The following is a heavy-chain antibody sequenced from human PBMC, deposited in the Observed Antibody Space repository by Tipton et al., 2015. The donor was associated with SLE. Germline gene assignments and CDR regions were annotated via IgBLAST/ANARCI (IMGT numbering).Heavy chain of an antibody. D-gene: IGHD2-15*01. Sequence: TLSLTCTVSGASIYSGSYFWSWIRQPAGKGLEWIGRIHSTGSTNYNSSLESRVSMSIDTSKNQFSLQLNSVTPEDTAVYYCARGRVEDGFQHWGQGTLVTVSS. J-gene: IGHJ1*01. V-gene: IGHV4-61*02. CDR3: ARGRVEDGFQH. CDR1: GASIYSGSYF. CDR2: IHSTGST.